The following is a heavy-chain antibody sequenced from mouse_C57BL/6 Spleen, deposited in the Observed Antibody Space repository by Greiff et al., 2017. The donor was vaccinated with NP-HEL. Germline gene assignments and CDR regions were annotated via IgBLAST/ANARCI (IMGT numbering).Heavy chain of an antibody. Sequence: LVESGAELVRPGASVKLSCKASGYTFTDYYINWVKQRPGQGLEWIARIYPGSGNTYYNEKFKGKATLTAEKSSSTAYMQLSSLTSEDSAVYFCAREDYYYGSSYGFDYWGQGTTLTVSS. V-gene: IGHV1-76*01. J-gene: IGHJ2*01. D-gene: IGHD1-1*01. CDR2: IYPGSGNT. CDR1: GYTFTDYY. CDR3: AREDYYYGSSYGFDY.